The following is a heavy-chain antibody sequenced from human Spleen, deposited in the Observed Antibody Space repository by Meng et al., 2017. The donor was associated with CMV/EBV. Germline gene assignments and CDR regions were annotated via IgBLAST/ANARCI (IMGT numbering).Heavy chain of an antibody. Sequence: GFTFGDYYMTWIRQAPGKGLEWLSYIRSRGSTIYYADSVQGRFTISRDNAKDSLYLQMNSLRAEDTAVYYCARGAADATTSRRYFHHWGQGTLVTVSS. CDR1: GFTFGDYY. D-gene: IGHD1-26*01. V-gene: IGHV3-11*04. CDR3: ARGAADATTSRRYFHH. CDR2: IRSRGSTI. J-gene: IGHJ1*01.